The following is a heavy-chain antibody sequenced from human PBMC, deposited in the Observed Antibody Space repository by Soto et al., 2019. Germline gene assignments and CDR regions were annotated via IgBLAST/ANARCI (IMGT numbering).Heavy chain of an antibody. Sequence: GGSLRLSCAASVFTFSSYSMNWVRQAPGKGLEWVSSISSSSSYIYYADSVKGRFTISRDNAKNSLYLQMNSLRAEDTAVYYCARDFYCSGGSCYWGGFDPWGQGTLVTVSS. V-gene: IGHV3-21*01. D-gene: IGHD2-15*01. J-gene: IGHJ5*02. CDR3: ARDFYCSGGSCYWGGFDP. CDR2: ISSSSSYI. CDR1: VFTFSSYS.